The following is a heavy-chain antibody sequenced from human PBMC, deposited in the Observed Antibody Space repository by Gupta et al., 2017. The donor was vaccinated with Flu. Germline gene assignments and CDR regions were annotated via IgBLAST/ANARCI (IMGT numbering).Heavy chain of an antibody. V-gene: IGHV3-23*01. CDR3: AKDLCTAGTCYTPDYYYYMDV. CDR2: ITASGSRT. J-gene: IGHJ6*03. D-gene: IGHD2-15*01. CDR1: GFTTHSYD. Sequence: EVQLLESGGGIVQPGGSLRLSCVASGFTTHSYDLSWVRQAPGKGLEWVAAITASGSRTFYADSVKGRFTISKDNLDNTMYLQMDSLRAADTAVYYCAKDLCTAGTCYTPDYYYYMDVWGKGATVTV.